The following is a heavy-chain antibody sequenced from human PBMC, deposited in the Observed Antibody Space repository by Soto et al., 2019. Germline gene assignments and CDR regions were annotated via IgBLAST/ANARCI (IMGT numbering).Heavy chain of an antibody. CDR2: IKTDGSET. Sequence: LRLSCAASGFTFSSFWMSWVRQAPGKGLEWVANIKTDGSETHYVDSVKGRFTISRDNPKTSLFLQMNSLRVEDTAAYFCTSDRYPRFYHGSGSYPYYWGQGTPVTVSS. D-gene: IGHD3-10*01. V-gene: IGHV3-7*03. CDR3: TSDRYPRFYHGSGSYPYY. CDR1: GFTFSSFW. J-gene: IGHJ4*02.